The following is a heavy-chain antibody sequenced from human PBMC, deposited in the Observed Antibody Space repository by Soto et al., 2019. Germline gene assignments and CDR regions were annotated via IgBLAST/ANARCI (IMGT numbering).Heavy chain of an antibody. CDR3: ARSLRGYSGYSGY. J-gene: IGHJ4*02. Sequence: VQLVESGGGLVKPGGCLRHSCAASGFTFSDYYMSWIRQAPGKGLEWVSYISSSGSDTNYADSVKGRFTVSRDNAKNSLYLQMNSLRAEDTAVYYCARSLRGYSGYSGYWGQGTLVTVSS. V-gene: IGHV3-11*05. CDR1: GFTFSDYY. D-gene: IGHD5-12*01. CDR2: ISSSGSDT.